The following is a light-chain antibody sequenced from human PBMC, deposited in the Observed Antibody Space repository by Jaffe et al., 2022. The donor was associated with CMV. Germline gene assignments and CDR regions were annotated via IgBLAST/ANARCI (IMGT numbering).Light chain of an antibody. J-gene: IGLJ2*01. CDR1: SSDIGAYDY. Sequence: QSALTQPASVSGSPGQSITISCTGTSSDIGAYDYVSWYQHRPGKIPKVMIYDVSNRPSGVSNRFSGSKSGNTASLTITGLQAEDEADYYCFSYSNTPWALGGGTKLTVL. CDR2: DVS. V-gene: IGLV2-14*03. CDR3: FSYSNTPWA.